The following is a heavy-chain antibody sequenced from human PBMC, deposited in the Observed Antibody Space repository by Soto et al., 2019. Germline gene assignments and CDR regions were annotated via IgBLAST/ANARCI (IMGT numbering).Heavy chain of an antibody. V-gene: IGHV4-31*03. CDR1: GGSISSGDYY. J-gene: IGHJ5*02. Sequence: QVQLQESGPGLVKPSQTLSLTCTVSGGSISSGDYYWSWIRQHPVKGLEWIGTIYFSGTTYYNPYLKSRVTISVDTSKSQFSLKLSSVTAADTAVYYCARRDRSGFSYWLDTWGQGTLVTVSS. CDR3: ARRDRSGFSYWLDT. D-gene: IGHD3-22*01. CDR2: IYFSGTT.